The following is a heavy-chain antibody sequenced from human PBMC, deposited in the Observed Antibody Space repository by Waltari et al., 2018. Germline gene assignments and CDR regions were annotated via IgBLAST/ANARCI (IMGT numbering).Heavy chain of an antibody. V-gene: IGHV4-59*01. CDR1: GGSISSYY. Sequence: QVQLQESGPGLVTPSETLSLTCPASGGSISSYYWSWIRQPPGKGRGWIGYIYYSGSTNYNPSLKSRVTISVDTSKNQFSLKLSSVTAADTAVYYCAREGKRQWLVIDYWGQGTLVTVSS. D-gene: IGHD6-19*01. CDR2: IYYSGST. CDR3: AREGKRQWLVIDY. J-gene: IGHJ4*02.